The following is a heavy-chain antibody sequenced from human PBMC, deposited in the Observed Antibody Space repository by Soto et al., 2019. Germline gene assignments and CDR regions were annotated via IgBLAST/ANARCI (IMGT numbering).Heavy chain of an antibody. CDR2: ISAYNVNT. D-gene: IGHD2-15*01. Sequence: QVQLVQSGAEVKKPGASVKVSCKASGYTFTSYGISWVRQAPGQGLEWMGWISAYNVNTNYAQKLQGRVTRTTDTSTSTAYRELRSLRSDDTAVYYCALRNVSGGSFYSTPGGWGQGTLVTVSS. CDR1: GYTFTSYG. V-gene: IGHV1-18*01. J-gene: IGHJ4*02. CDR3: ALRNVSGGSFYSTPGG.